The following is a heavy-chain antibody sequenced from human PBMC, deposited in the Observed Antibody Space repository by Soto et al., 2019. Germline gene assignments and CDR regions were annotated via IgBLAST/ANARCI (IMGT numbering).Heavy chain of an antibody. CDR2: ISGSGGRT. V-gene: IGHV3-23*01. Sequence: EVQLLESGGGLVQPGGSLRLSCAASGFTFTSYAMSWVRQVPGKGLEWVSAISGSGGRTYYADSVKGRFTISRDNSKNMLYLQMNSLRAEDTAVYYCASWNYVAYWGQGTLVTVSS. D-gene: IGHD1-1*01. CDR1: GFTFTSYA. CDR3: ASWNYVAY. J-gene: IGHJ4*02.